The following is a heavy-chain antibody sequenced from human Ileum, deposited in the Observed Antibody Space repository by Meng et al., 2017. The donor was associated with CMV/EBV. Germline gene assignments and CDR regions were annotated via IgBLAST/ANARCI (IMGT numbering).Heavy chain of an antibody. V-gene: IGHV3-48*03. Sequence: GGSLRLSCASSGFTFSSYDMNWVRQAPGKGLEWVSYISASGTTVYHAGPVKGRFTISRDNARNSLFLQMNSLRGEDTAVYYCARDGPMVRGARDYWGQGTLVTVYS. CDR2: ISASGTTV. CDR3: ARDGPMVRGARDY. J-gene: IGHJ4*02. CDR1: GFTFSSYD. D-gene: IGHD3-10*01.